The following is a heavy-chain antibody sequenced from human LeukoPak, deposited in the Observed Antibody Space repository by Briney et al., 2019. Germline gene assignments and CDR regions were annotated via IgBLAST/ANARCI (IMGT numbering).Heavy chain of an antibody. V-gene: IGHV4-59*01. CDR3: ARDREGTFGP. D-gene: IGHD3-16*01. CDR2: IDYSGST. CDR1: GGSISSYY. Sequence: SETLSLTCTVSGGSISSYYWSWIRQPPGKGLEWIGYIDYSGSTNYNPSLKSRVTISVDTSKNQFSLKLSSVTAADTAVYYCARDREGTFGPWGQGTLVTVSS. J-gene: IGHJ5*02.